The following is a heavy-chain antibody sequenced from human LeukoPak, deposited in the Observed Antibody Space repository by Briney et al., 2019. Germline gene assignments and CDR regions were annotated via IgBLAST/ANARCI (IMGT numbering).Heavy chain of an antibody. D-gene: IGHD6-13*01. CDR2: IKQDGSEK. J-gene: IGHJ4*02. V-gene: IGHV3-7*03. Sequence: GGSLRLSCAASGFIFSSYWVSWVRQAPGKGLEWVANIKQDGSEKYYVDSVKGRFTISRDNAENSLYLQMNSLRADDTAVYYCVRAIAAAASYWGQGTLVTVSS. CDR3: VRAIAAAASY. CDR1: GFIFSSYW.